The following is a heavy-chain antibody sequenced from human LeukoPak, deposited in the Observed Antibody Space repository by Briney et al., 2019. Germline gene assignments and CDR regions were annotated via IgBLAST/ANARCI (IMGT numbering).Heavy chain of an antibody. J-gene: IGHJ4*02. CDR3: AKDRRAAAGYFDY. CDR2: VKQDGSEK. CDR1: GFTFSSYW. V-gene: IGHV3-7*01. Sequence: GGSLRLSCAASGFTFSSYWMSWVRQAPGKGLEWVANVKQDGSEKYYADSVKGRFTISRDNSKNTLYLQMNSLRAEDTAVYYCAKDRRAAAGYFDYWGQGTLVTVSS. D-gene: IGHD6-13*01.